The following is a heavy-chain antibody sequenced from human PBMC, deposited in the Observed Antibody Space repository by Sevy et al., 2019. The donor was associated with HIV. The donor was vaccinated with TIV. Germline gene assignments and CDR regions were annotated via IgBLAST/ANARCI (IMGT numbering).Heavy chain of an antibody. CDR3: ARASGPTVGAYFDS. Sequence: GSVKVSCKASGYSFSAYFLHWVRQAPGQGLEWMGRISPNSGGTVYVQKFRGRVTMTRDTSSTTAYMELTRLKSDDTALYYCARASGPTVGAYFDSWGQGALVTVSS. CDR1: GYSFSAYF. V-gene: IGHV1-2*06. J-gene: IGHJ4*02. CDR2: ISPNSGGT. D-gene: IGHD3-10*01.